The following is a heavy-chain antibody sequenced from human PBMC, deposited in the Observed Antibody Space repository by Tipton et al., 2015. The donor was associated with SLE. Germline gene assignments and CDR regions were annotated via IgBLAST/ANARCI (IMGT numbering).Heavy chain of an antibody. Sequence: TLSLTCTVSGGSMSSFYWSWIRQSPEKGLEWIGYVFYSGTTDYNPSLKSRVTISIDTSKNQSSLKLKSVTAADTAVYFCARFRRDGYNAVFYFDYWGQGTRVTVSS. CDR1: GGSMSSFY. CDR2: VFYSGTT. D-gene: IGHD5-24*01. CDR3: ARFRRDGYNAVFYFDY. J-gene: IGHJ4*02. V-gene: IGHV4-59*01.